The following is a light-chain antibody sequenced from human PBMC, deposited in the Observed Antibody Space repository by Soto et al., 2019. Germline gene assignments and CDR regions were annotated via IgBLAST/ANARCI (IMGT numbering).Light chain of an antibody. CDR2: GAS. J-gene: IGKJ5*01. CDR3: QQYDNWPIT. CDR1: QSVSSN. Sequence: ERVMTQSPATLSVSPGERATLSCRASQSVSSNLAWYKQKPGQAPRLFIYGASTRATAIPPRFSGSGSGTDFTLTISSLKSEDFAVYYCQQYDNWPITFGQGTRLEIK. V-gene: IGKV3-15*01.